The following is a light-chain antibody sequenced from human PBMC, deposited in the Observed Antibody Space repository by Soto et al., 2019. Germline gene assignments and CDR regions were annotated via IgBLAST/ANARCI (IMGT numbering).Light chain of an antibody. Sequence: EIVMTQSPATLSVSPGERATLSCRASQSVSSNLAWYQQKPGQAPRLLISGASTRATGIPARFSGSGSGTEFTLTISSLQSEDCAGYYCQQYNNWPRTFGQGTKVEIK. J-gene: IGKJ1*01. V-gene: IGKV3-15*01. CDR3: QQYNNWPRT. CDR1: QSVSSN. CDR2: GAS.